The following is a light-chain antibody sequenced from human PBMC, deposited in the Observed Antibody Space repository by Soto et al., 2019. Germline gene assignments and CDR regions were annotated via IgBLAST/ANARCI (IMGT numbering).Light chain of an antibody. CDR2: DNT. CDR3: QSHDTSLSAYV. CDR1: SSTIGANSD. Sequence: QSVLTQPPSVSGAPGQRVTISCTGSSSTIGANSDVHWYQHLPGTAPKLLIYDNTYRPSGVPDRFSGSRSGTSASLAISGLQVEDEADYYCQSHDTSLSAYVFGTGTKLTVL. V-gene: IGLV1-40*01. J-gene: IGLJ1*01.